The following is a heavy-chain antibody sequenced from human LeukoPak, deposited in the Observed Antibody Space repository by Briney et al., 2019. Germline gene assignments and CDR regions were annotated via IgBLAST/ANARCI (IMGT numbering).Heavy chain of an antibody. CDR2: NHYSGRS. Sequence: AETQSVTCTVSGGSISSSSYYWAWIRQPPGKGLEWIGANHYSGRSYHNPTLKGHVTISVDTSKNQFSLKVNSVTAADTAVYYCARQGWPPYGGKPLWGQGTLGSASS. D-gene: IGHD4-23*01. V-gene: IGHV4-39*01. CDR3: ARQGWPPYGGKPL. J-gene: IGHJ4*02. CDR1: GGSISSSSYY.